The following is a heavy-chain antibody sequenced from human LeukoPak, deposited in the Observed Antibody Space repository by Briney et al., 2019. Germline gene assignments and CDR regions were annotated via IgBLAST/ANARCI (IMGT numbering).Heavy chain of an antibody. V-gene: IGHV1-18*04. CDR1: GYTFTSYG. J-gene: IGHJ1*01. CDR2: ISPYNDNT. D-gene: IGHD2-15*01. CDR3: ARDSLTLYCSGRLPFQH. Sequence: ASLKVSCKAPGYTFTSYGISWVRHTPEQGLEWMGWISPYNDNTNYAQKLQGRVTMTTDTSKSTAYMELRSLRSDDTAVYYCARDSLTLYCSGRLPFQHWGQGTLVTVSS.